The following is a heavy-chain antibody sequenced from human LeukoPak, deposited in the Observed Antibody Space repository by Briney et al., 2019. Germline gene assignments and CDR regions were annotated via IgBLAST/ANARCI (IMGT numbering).Heavy chain of an antibody. D-gene: IGHD5-18*01. CDR2: ISWNSGSI. J-gene: IGHJ3*02. V-gene: IGHV3-9*03. Sequence: GRSLRLSCAASGFTFDDYAMHWVRQAPGKGLVWVSGISWNSGSIGYADSVKGRFTISRGNAKNSLYLQMNSLRAEDMALYYCAKGQDTGAFDIWGQGTMVTVSS. CDR1: GFTFDDYA. CDR3: AKGQDTGAFDI.